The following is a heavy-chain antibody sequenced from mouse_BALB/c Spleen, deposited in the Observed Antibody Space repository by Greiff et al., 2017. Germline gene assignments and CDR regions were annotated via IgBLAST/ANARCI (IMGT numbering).Heavy chain of an antibody. J-gene: IGHJ4*01. Sequence: EVKLQESGGGLVQPGGSLRLSCATSGFTFTDYYMSWVRQPPGKALEWLGFIRNKANGYTTEYSASVKGRFTISRDNSQSILYLQMNTLRAEDSATYYCAREGGIYYGNYYAMDYWGQGTSVTVSS. CDR1: GFTFTDYY. CDR2: IRNKANGYTT. D-gene: IGHD2-1*01. V-gene: IGHV7-3*02. CDR3: AREGGIYYGNYYAMDY.